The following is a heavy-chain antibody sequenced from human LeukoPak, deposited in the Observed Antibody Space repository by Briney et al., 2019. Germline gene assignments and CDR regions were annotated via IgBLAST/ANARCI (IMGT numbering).Heavy chain of an antibody. CDR3: ARGERGRYAFDI. V-gene: IGHV3-48*01. Sequence: GGSLRLSCAASGFTFSSYSMNWVRQAPGKGLEWVSYISSSSTTIYYADSVKGRFTISRDNAKNSLYLQMNSLRAEDTAVYYCARGERGRYAFDIWGQGTMVTVSS. CDR2: ISSSSTTI. J-gene: IGHJ3*02. D-gene: IGHD1-1*01. CDR1: GFTFSSYS.